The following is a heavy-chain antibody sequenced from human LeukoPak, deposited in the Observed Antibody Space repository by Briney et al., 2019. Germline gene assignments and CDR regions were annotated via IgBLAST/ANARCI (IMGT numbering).Heavy chain of an antibody. D-gene: IGHD4-17*01. J-gene: IGHJ4*02. CDR1: GFTFSNYA. CDR3: ARTPYGDYADY. CDR2: IYSGGST. V-gene: IGHV3-53*01. Sequence: GGSLRLSCAASGFTFSNYAMSWVRQAPGKGLEWVSVIYSGGSTYYADSVKGRFTISRDNSKNTLYLQMNSLRAEDTAVYYCARTPYGDYADYWGQGTLVTVSS.